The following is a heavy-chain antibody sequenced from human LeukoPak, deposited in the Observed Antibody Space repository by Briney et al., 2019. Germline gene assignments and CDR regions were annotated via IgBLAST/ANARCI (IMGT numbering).Heavy chain of an antibody. CDR1: GFTFSSYG. V-gene: IGHV3-30*02. D-gene: IGHD2-2*01. J-gene: IGHJ4*02. CDR3: AKDRIVVVPAALDY. Sequence: PGGSLRLSCAASGFTFSSYGMHWVRQAPGKGLEWVAFIRYDGSNKYYADSVKGRFTISRDNSKNTLYLQMNSLRAEETAVYYCAKDRIVVVPAALDYWGQGTLVTVSS. CDR2: IRYDGSNK.